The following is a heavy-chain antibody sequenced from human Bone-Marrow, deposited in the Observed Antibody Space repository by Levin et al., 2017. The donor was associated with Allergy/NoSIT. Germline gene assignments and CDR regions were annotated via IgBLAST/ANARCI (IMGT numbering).Heavy chain of an antibody. Sequence: HGESLKISCSASGFTVSSYAMYWVRQAPGKGLDYVSAIGSDGGYTYYADSVQGSFTISRDSSKNTLYLQMSSLRTEHTAVYYCARKSVFTPKVYFDYWGQGTLVTVSS. CDR1: GFTVSSYA. CDR2: IGSDGGYT. CDR3: ARKSVFTPKVYFDY. J-gene: IGHJ4*02. V-gene: IGHV3-64D*06.